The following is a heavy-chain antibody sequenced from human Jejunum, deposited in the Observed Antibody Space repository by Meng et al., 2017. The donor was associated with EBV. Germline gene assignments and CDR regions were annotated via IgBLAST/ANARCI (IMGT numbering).Heavy chain of an antibody. Sequence: LLGQRVGVIESGAALTSPCAALGFSLITYWMTWARQAHGKGLVWVNGISSDGRSITYADSVEGRFTISRENTKNTLYLQLNSLRVAFTAVYYCATVQGDSRYYFDSWSQGTLVTVSS. CDR2: ISSDGRSI. CDR3: ATVQGDSRYYFDS. V-gene: IGHV3-74*01. J-gene: IGHJ4*02. CDR1: GFSLITYW. D-gene: IGHD3-10*01.